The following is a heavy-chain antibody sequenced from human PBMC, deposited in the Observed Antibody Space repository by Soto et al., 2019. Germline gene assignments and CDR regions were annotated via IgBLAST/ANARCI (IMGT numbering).Heavy chain of an antibody. J-gene: IGHJ2*01. Sequence: QVQLVQSGAEVKKPGSSVTVSCKASGGTFSSYTISWVRQAPGQGLEWMGGIIPIFGTANYAQKFQGRVTIXGDESXXTAYMELSSLRSEDTAVYYCARGNHRWLQLWYFDLWGRGTLVTVSS. CDR1: GGTFSSYT. CDR3: ARGNHRWLQLWYFDL. CDR2: IIPIFGTA. V-gene: IGHV1-69*12. D-gene: IGHD5-12*01.